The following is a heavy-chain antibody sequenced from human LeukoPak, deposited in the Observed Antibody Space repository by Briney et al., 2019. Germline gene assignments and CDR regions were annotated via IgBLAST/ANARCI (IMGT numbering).Heavy chain of an antibody. CDR1: GYTFTSYA. CDR2: INAGNGNT. CDR3: ARELWPGYGMDV. J-gene: IGHJ6*04. V-gene: IGHV1-3*01. D-gene: IGHD3-16*01. Sequence: ASVKVSCKASGYTFTSYAMHWVRQAPVQRLEWMGWINAGNGNTKYSQKFQGRVTITRDTSASTAYMELSSLRSEDTAVYYCARELWPGYGMDVWGKGTTVTVSS.